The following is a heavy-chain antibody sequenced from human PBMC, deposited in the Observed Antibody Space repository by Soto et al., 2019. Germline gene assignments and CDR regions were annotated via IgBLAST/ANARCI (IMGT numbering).Heavy chain of an antibody. V-gene: IGHV1-18*01. CDR1: GYTFTSYG. J-gene: IGHJ5*02. Sequence: GASVKVSCKASGYTFTSYGISWVRQAPGQGLEWMGWSSAYNGNTNYAQKLQGRVTMTTDTSTSTAYMELRSLRSDDTAVYYCARDFTPDSGYDYWFDPWGQGTLVTVSS. CDR3: ARDFTPDSGYDYWFDP. D-gene: IGHD5-12*01. CDR2: SSAYNGNT.